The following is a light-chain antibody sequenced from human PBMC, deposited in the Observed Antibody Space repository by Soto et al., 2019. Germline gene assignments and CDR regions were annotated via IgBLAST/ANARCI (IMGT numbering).Light chain of an antibody. CDR2: ATS. CDR3: QQYNNSVFT. CDR1: QSVSSN. Sequence: EIVMTQSPATLSVSPGERATLSCRASQSVSSNLAWYQQKPGQAPRLLIYATSTRATGIPARFSGSGSGTEFTLTISSLQSEDFAVYYCQQYNNSVFTFGPGTKVDIK. V-gene: IGKV3-15*01. J-gene: IGKJ3*01.